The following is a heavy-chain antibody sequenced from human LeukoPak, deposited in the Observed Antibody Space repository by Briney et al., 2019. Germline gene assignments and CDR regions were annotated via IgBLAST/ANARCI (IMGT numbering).Heavy chain of an antibody. CDR3: AKCGDYGDYVYFDY. CDR1: GFTFSNYG. V-gene: IGHV3-30*02. Sequence: GGSLRLSCAASGFTFSNYGMHWVRQAPGKGLEWVAFIPYDGSNKYYADSLQGRFTISRGNSMNTLYLQMSSLRAEDTAVYYCAKCGDYGDYVYFDYWGQGTLVTVSS. J-gene: IGHJ4*02. D-gene: IGHD4-17*01. CDR2: IPYDGSNK.